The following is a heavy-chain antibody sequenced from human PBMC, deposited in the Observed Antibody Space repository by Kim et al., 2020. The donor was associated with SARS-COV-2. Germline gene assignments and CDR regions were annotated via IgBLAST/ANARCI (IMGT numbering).Heavy chain of an antibody. CDR1: GGSISSYY. CDR3: AREGVGWELTTSTFDI. J-gene: IGHJ3*02. Sequence: SETLSLTCTVSGGSISSYYWSWIRQPPGKGLEWIAYIYYSGSTNYNPSLKSRVTISVDTSKNQFSLKLSSVTAADTAVYYCAREGVGWELTTSTFDIWGQGTMVTVSS. D-gene: IGHD1-26*01. V-gene: IGHV4-59*01. CDR2: IYYSGST.